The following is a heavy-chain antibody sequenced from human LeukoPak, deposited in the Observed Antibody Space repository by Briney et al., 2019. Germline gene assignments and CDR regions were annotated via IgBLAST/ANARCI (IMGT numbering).Heavy chain of an antibody. V-gene: IGHV1-2*02. Sequence: ASVKVSCKASGYTFTGYYMHWVRQAPGQGLEWMGWINPNSGGTNYAQKFQGRVTMTRDASISTAYMELSRPRSDDAAVYYCARDQRRNLYYFDYWGQGTLVTVSS. J-gene: IGHJ4*02. CDR3: ARDQRRNLYYFDY. CDR2: INPNSGGT. CDR1: GYTFTGYY.